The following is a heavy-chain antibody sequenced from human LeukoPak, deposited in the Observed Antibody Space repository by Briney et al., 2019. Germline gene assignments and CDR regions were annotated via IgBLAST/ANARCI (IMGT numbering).Heavy chain of an antibody. CDR2: ISGSGGST. Sequence: GGSLRLSCAASGFTFRSYVMNWVRQAPGKGLEWVSTISGSGGSTYYSDSVKGRFTISRDNSKNTLYLQMNSLRAEDTAVYYCAKDLVVRGAYDAFDIWGQGTMVTVSS. J-gene: IGHJ3*02. V-gene: IGHV3-23*01. CDR3: AKDLVVRGAYDAFDI. D-gene: IGHD3-10*01. CDR1: GFTFRSYV.